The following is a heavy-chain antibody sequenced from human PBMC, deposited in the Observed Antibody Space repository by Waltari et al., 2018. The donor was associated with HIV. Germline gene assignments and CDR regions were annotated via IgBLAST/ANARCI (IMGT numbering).Heavy chain of an antibody. Sequence: QVQLQQWGAGLLKPSETLSLTCAVYGGSFSGYYWSWIRQPPGKGLEWIGEINHSGSTNYNPSLKSRVTISVDTSKNQFSLKLSSVTAADTAVYYCARVTRGYSYGWGVYYFDYWGQGTLVTVSS. CDR3: ARVTRGYSYGWGVYYFDY. CDR1: GGSFSGYY. D-gene: IGHD5-18*01. J-gene: IGHJ4*02. V-gene: IGHV4-34*01. CDR2: INHSGST.